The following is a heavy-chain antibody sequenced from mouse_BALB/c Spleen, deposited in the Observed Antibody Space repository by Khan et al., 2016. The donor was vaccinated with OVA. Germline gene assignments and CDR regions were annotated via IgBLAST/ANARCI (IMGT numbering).Heavy chain of an antibody. CDR3: VRSGYGSFAY. CDR2: IYPNNGDT. CDR1: GYTFTDYI. V-gene: IGHV1S29*02. D-gene: IGHD1-2*01. J-gene: IGHJ3*01. Sequence: VQLQQSGPELVKPGASVKISCRASGYTFTDYIMDWVKQSHGKSLEWIGYIYPNNGDTGYNQRFKTKVTLTVDTSSNTASMELSSLTSEDSAVYYCVRSGYGSFAYWGQGTLVTVSA.